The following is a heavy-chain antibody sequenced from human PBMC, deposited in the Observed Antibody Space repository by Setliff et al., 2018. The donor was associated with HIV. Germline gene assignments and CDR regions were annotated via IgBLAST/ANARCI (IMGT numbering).Heavy chain of an antibody. J-gene: IGHJ4*02. D-gene: IGHD3-3*01. CDR3: ARPSLGIGGGAMFNN. CDR1: GFRVGEYS. CDR2: ITTSGNL. Sequence: GGSLRLSCAASGFRVGEYSMVWVRQAPGKGLEWVSSITTSGNLYYADSVKGRFTISRDDAENSLFLQMNSLSAEDTAVYYCARPSLGIGGGAMFNNWGQGTLVTVSS. V-gene: IGHV3-21*01.